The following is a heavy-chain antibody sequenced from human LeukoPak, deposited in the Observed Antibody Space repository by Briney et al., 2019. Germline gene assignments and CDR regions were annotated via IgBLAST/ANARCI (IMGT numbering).Heavy chain of an antibody. CDR1: GFTFSSYA. D-gene: IGHD2-21*02. CDR2: ISYDGSNK. J-gene: IGHJ3*02. V-gene: IGHV3-30-3*01. Sequence: PGRSLRLSCAASGFTFSSYAMHWVRRAPGKGLEWVAVISYDGSNKYYADSVKGRFTISRDNSKNTLYLQMNSLRAEDTAVYYCASIYCGGDCYSVDAFDIWGQGTMVTVSS. CDR3: ASIYCGGDCYSVDAFDI.